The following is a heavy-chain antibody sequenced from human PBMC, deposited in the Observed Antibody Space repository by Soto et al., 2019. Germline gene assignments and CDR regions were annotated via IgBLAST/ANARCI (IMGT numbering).Heavy chain of an antibody. V-gene: IGHV1-2*04. Sequence: QVQLVQSGDEVKKPGASVKVSCKASGYSFTDYYMHWMRQAPGQGLEWVGWINPNNGGTNYAKNFQGWVTMTRDTSIRTTYMELSSLRSDDTAVYYCARGIAEYNWFDPWGQGTLVTVSS. D-gene: IGHD6-13*01. CDR1: GYSFTDYY. J-gene: IGHJ5*02. CDR2: INPNNGGT. CDR3: ARGIAEYNWFDP.